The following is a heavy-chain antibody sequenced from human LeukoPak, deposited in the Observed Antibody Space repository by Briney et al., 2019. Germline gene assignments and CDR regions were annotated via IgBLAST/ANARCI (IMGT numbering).Heavy chain of an antibody. Sequence: GGSLRLSCAASGFTFSSYEMNWVRQAPGKGPEWVSYITGSGTTIYYADSVKGRFTISRDNAKNSLYLQMNSLRAEDTAVYYCARDAYYDFWSGYPRYFDYWGQGTLVTVSS. V-gene: IGHV3-48*03. CDR3: ARDAYYDFWSGYPRYFDY. D-gene: IGHD3-3*01. CDR2: ITGSGTTI. CDR1: GFTFSSYE. J-gene: IGHJ4*02.